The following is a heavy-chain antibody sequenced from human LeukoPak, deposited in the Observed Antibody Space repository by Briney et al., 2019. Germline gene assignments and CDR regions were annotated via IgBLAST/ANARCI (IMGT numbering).Heavy chain of an antibody. J-gene: IGHJ6*04. CDR3: AKGMIPAAMWMYYYYGMDV. Sequence: GGSLRLSCAASGYTFSTYATSWVRQAPGKGLEWVSVISGSGGSTYYADSVKGRFTISRDSSRNTLYLQMNSLRAEDTAVFYCAKGMIPAAMWMYYYYGMDVWGKGATVTVSS. V-gene: IGHV3-23*01. CDR2: ISGSGGST. D-gene: IGHD2-2*01. CDR1: GYTFSTYA.